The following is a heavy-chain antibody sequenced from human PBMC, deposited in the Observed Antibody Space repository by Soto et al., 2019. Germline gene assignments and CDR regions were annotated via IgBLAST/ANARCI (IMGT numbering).Heavy chain of an antibody. V-gene: IGHV1-2*04. CDR1: GYTFTGYY. CDR3: ARSILYGSGSHGSYYCGMDV. Sequence: ASVKVSCKASGYTFTGYYMHWVRQAPGQGLEWMGWINPNSGGTNYAQKFQGWVTMTRDTSISTAYMELSRLRSDDTAVYYCARSILYGSGSHGSYYCGMDVWGQGTTVTVSS. D-gene: IGHD1-26*01. J-gene: IGHJ6*02. CDR2: INPNSGGT.